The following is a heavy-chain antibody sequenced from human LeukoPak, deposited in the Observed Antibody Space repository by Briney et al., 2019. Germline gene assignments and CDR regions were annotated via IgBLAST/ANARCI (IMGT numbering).Heavy chain of an antibody. CDR3: ARESERIVGATAFDY. D-gene: IGHD1-26*01. CDR1: GGSISSYY. CDR2: IYYSGST. J-gene: IGHJ4*02. Sequence: SETLSLTCTVSGGSISSYYWSWIRQPPGKGLEWIGYIYYSGSTNYNPSLKSRVTISVDTSKNQFSLKLSSVTAADTAVYYCARESERIVGATAFDYRGQGTLVTVSS. V-gene: IGHV4-59*01.